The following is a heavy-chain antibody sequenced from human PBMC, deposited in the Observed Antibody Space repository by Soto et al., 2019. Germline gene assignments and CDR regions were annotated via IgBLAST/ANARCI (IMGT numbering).Heavy chain of an antibody. V-gene: IGHV3-9*01. CDR3: AVLQYGSSFDY. CDR1: GFTFNDYT. D-gene: IGHD6-13*01. Sequence: PGGSLRLSCAASGFTFNDYTMHWVRQAPGKGLEFVSGITGNSGYIAYAESVKGRFTVSRDNAENSLFLQMDSLRPEDTALYYCAVLQYGSSFDYWGQGTPVTVYS. CDR2: ITGNSGYI. J-gene: IGHJ4*02.